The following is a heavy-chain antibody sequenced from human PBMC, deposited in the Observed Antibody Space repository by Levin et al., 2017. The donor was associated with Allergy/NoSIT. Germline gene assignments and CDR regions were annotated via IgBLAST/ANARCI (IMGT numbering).Heavy chain of an antibody. V-gene: IGHV1-18*01. Sequence: GESLKISCKASGYTFTSYGISWVRQAPGQGLEWMGWISAYNGNTNYAQKLQGRVTMTTDTSTSTAYMELRSLRSDDTAVYYCARELDRALLRYFDWLSQQDAFDIWGQGTMVTVSS. CDR3: ARELDRALLRYFDWLSQQDAFDI. J-gene: IGHJ3*02. CDR1: GYTFTSYG. D-gene: IGHD3-9*01. CDR2: ISAYNGNT.